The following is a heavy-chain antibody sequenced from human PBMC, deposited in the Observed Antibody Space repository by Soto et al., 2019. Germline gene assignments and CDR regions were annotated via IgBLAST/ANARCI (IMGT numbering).Heavy chain of an antibody. CDR1: GGSXSSGGYS. CDR3: AKENLILGPSHLDS. V-gene: IGHV4-30-2*01. CDR2: IYHSGST. D-gene: IGHD1-26*01. J-gene: IGHJ4*02. Sequence: SETLSLTCAVSGGSXSSGGYSWSWIRQPPGKGLEWIGYIYHSGSTYYNPSLKSRVTISVDRSKNQFSLKLSSVTAEDTAVYYCAKENLILGPSHLDSWGQGTLVTVSS.